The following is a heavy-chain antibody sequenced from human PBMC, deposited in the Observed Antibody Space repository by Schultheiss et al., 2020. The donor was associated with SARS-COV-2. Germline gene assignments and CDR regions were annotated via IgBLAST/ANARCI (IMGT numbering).Heavy chain of an antibody. CDR1: GGSISSYY. Sequence: SETLSLTCTVSGGSISSYYWSWIRQPPGKGLEWIGYIYYSGSTYYNPSLKSRVTISVDTSKNQFSLKLSSVTAADTAVYYCSRGQQLANYYYYGMDVWGQGTTVTVSS. V-gene: IGHV4-59*06. D-gene: IGHD6-13*01. CDR3: SRGQQLANYYYYGMDV. J-gene: IGHJ6*02. CDR2: IYYSGST.